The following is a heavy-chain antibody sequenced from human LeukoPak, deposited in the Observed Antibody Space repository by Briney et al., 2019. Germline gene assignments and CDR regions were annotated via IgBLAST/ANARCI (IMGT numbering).Heavy chain of an antibody. J-gene: IGHJ4*02. CDR2: ISGSGGST. Sequence: GGSLRLSCVASGFTFSSYTMNWVRQAPGKGLEWVSAISGSGGSTYYADSVKGRFTISRDNSKNTLYLQMNSLRAEDTAVYYCAKDRLATSDDYWGQGTLVTVSS. V-gene: IGHV3-23*01. D-gene: IGHD1-26*01. CDR3: AKDRLATSDDY. CDR1: GFTFSSYT.